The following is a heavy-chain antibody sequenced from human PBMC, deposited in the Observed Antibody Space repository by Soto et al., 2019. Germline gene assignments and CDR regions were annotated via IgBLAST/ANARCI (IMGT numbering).Heavy chain of an antibody. V-gene: IGHV4-4*07. CDR1: GGAISGYY. Sequence: LSLTCTVSGGAISGYYWTWIRQPAGKGLEWIGRIYSSGGTKYNPSLKSRVDMSLDMSKNQFSLRLNSVTAADTAVYYCARGQRFSDSFDPWGQGTLVTVSS. CDR2: IYSSGGT. J-gene: IGHJ5*02. D-gene: IGHD3-3*01. CDR3: ARGQRFSDSFDP.